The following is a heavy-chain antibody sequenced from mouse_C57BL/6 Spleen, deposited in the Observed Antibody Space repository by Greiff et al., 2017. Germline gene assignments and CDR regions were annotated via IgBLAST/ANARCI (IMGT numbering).Heavy chain of an antibody. CDR3: ARDLSNWGMDY. D-gene: IGHD2-5*01. J-gene: IGHJ4*01. Sequence: DVKLVESGGGLVKPGGSLKLSCAASGFTFSSYAMSWVRQTPEKRLEWVATISDGGSYTYYPDNVKGRFTISRDNAKNNLYLQMSHLKSEDTAMYYCARDLSNWGMDYWGQGTSVTVSS. CDR2: ISDGGSYT. CDR1: GFTFSSYA. V-gene: IGHV5-4*01.